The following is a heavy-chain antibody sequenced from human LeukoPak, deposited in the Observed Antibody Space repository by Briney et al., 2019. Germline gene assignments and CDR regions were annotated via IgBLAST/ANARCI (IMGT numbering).Heavy chain of an antibody. D-gene: IGHD6-19*01. CDR2: ISDGGGDT. J-gene: IGHJ4*01. Sequence: GGSLRLSCAASGFTFSGYAMSWVRQAPGKGLEWIAAISDGGGDTYYADSVRGRFTISRDNSKNALYLHMNSLRAEDTALYYCAKRVPYGSSTAYFDNWGLGTLVTVSS. CDR1: GFTFSGYA. V-gene: IGHV3-23*01. CDR3: AKRVPYGSSTAYFDN.